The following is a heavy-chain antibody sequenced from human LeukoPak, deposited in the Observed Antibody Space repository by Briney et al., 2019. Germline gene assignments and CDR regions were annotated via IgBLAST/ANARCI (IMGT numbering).Heavy chain of an antibody. CDR1: GYTFTSYD. D-gene: IGHD3-10*01. Sequence: ASVKVSCKASGYTFTSYDINWVRQATGQGLEWMGWMNPNSGNTGYAQKFQGRVTMTRSTSISTAYMELSSLRSEDTAVYYCARRVLLGRWFDPWGQGTLVTVSS. J-gene: IGHJ5*02. CDR3: ARRVLLGRWFDP. V-gene: IGHV1-8*01. CDR2: MNPNSGNT.